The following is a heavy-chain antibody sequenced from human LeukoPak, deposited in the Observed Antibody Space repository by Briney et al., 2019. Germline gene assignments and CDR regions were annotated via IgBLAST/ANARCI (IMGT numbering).Heavy chain of an antibody. D-gene: IGHD3-10*01. CDR1: GGSVSNASYY. CDR2: VYYSGST. J-gene: IGHJ4*02. Sequence: PSETLSLTCTVSGGSVSNASYYCSWTLHPPGKGLHWIGCVYYSGSTNYSPSLKSRVTVSVDTSKNQFSLMLTSVTAADTAVYYCARVRYGSGSYYFDNWGQGTLVTVSS. CDR3: ARVRYGSGSYYFDN. V-gene: IGHV4-61*01.